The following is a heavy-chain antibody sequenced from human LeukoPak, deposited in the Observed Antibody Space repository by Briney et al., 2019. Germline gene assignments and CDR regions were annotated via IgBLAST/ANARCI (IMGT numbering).Heavy chain of an antibody. V-gene: IGHV1-2*02. CDR1: GYTFTGCY. J-gene: IGHJ3*02. D-gene: IGHD3-10*01. Sequence: AASVKVSCKAPGYTFTGCYMHCVRQAPGQGLEWMGWINPNSGGTNYAQKFQGRVTMTRDTSISTAYRELSMLRSDDTAVYYCARLMALIWFGESADAFDIWGQGTMVTVSS. CDR2: INPNSGGT. CDR3: ARLMALIWFGESADAFDI.